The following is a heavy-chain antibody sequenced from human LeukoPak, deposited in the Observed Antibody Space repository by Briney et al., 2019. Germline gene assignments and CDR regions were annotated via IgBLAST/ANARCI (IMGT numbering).Heavy chain of an antibody. V-gene: IGHV3-74*01. CDR3: AKTDSSDYSYYFDY. J-gene: IGHJ4*02. D-gene: IGHD3-22*01. CDR1: GFTFSSYW. Sequence: PGGSLRLSCAASGFTFSSYWMHWVRQAPGKGLVWVSRINSDGSSTSYADSVKGRFTISRDNSKNTLYLQMNSLRAEDTAVDYCAKTDSSDYSYYFDYWGQGTLVTVSS. CDR2: INSDGSST.